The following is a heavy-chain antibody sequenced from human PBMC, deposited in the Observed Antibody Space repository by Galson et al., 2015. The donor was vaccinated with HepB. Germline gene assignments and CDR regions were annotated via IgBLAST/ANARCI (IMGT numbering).Heavy chain of an antibody. CDR2: IIPIFGTA. J-gene: IGHJ4*02. CDR3: ARGYDSGNYYHHY. Sequence: SVKVSCKASGGTFSSYAISWVRQAPGQGLEWMGGIIPIFGTANYAQSFQGRVTITADASTSTAYMELSSLRSEDTAVYYCARGYDSGNYYHHYWGQGTLVTVSS. D-gene: IGHD3-10*01. V-gene: IGHV1-69*13. CDR1: GGTFSSYA.